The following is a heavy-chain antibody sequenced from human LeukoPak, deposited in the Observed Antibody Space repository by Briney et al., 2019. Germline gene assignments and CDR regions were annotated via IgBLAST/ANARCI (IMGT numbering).Heavy chain of an antibody. CDR2: VHSGGNT. D-gene: IGHD6-19*01. CDR1: GFTVSGNY. V-gene: IGHV3-53*01. J-gene: IGHJ4*02. CDR3: ARASTSGWDGFDH. Sequence: GGSLRLSCAASGFTVSGNYMSWVRQAPGKGLEWVSVVHSGGNTYYADSVKGRFAISRDNSKNTLYLQMNSLRAEDTAVYFCARASTSGWDGFDHWGQGTLGTVS.